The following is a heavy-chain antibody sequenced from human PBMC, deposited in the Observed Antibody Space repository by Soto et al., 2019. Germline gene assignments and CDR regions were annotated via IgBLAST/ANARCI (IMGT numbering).Heavy chain of an antibody. J-gene: IGHJ4*02. CDR2: IYYDGRT. Sequence: SETLSLTCTVSGASISSGYWSWIRQSPGKGLEWIGYIYYDGRTYYNPSLRSRVTISVDTSHNQFSLKLSSVTAADTALYYCARVDLGYYDSSGYYYWGQGTLVTVSS. V-gene: IGHV4-30-4*01. CDR1: GASISSGY. D-gene: IGHD3-22*01. CDR3: ARVDLGYYDSSGYYY.